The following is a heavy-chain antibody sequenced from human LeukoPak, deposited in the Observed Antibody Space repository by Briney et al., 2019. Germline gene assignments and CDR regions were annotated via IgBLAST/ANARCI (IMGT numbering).Heavy chain of an antibody. CDR2: INPSGGST. V-gene: IGHV1-46*01. D-gene: IGHD3-22*01. CDR3: ASGDSSGYYYP. J-gene: IGHJ5*02. Sequence: ASVKVCCKASGYTFTSYYMHWVRQAPGQGLEWMGIINPSGGSTSYAQKFQGRVTMTRDTSTSTAYMELSSLRSEDTAVYYCASGDSSGYYYPWGQGTLVTVSS. CDR1: GYTFTSYY.